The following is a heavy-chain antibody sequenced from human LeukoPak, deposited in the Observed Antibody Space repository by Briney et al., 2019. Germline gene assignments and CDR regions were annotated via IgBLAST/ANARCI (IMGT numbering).Heavy chain of an antibody. CDR1: GASISTYF. CDR2: IYSCGNT. CDR3: VKDGPLGSDF. V-gene: IGHV4-4*07. Sequence: SETLSLTCTISGASISTYFWRWIRPPAGKGLEWIGRIYSCGNTYKNPSLESPVTMSVNTSHNQFTLNLSAVTGADTAMCCCVKDGPLGSDFWGQGTQVTVSS. J-gene: IGHJ4*01. D-gene: IGHD2-15*01.